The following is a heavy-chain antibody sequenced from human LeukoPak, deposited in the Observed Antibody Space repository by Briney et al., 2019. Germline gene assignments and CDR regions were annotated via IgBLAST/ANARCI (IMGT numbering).Heavy chain of an antibody. J-gene: IGHJ4*02. CDR2: INPNSGGT. V-gene: IGHV1-2*02. D-gene: IGHD4-23*01. CDR3: AKAPTTVVTPESAY. Sequence: ASVKVSCKASGYTFTGYYMHWVRQAPGQGLEWMGWINPNSGGTNYAQKFQGRVTMTRDTSISTAYMELSSLRAEDTALYYCAKAPTTVVTPESAYWGQGTLVTVSS. CDR1: GYTFTGYY.